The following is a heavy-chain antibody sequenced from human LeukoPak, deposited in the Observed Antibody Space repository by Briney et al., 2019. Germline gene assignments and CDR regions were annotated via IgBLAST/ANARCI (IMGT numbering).Heavy chain of an antibody. CDR1: GFTFSSYA. CDR3: AKGLPYYYDSSGYYHYFDY. CDR2: ISNSGGST. V-gene: IGHV3-23*01. J-gene: IGHJ4*02. Sequence: GGSLRLSCAASGFTFSSYAMSWVRQAPGKGLEWVSVISNSGGSTFYADSVKGRFTISGDNSKNTLYLQMNSLRAEDTAVYYCAKGLPYYYDSSGYYHYFDYWGQGTLVTVSS. D-gene: IGHD3-22*01.